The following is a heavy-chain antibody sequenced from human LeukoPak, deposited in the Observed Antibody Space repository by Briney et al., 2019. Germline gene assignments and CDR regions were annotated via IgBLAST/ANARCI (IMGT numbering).Heavy chain of an antibody. CDR1: GDSVSSNTAA. J-gene: IGHJ4*02. CDR2: TYYRSEWYV. V-gene: IGHV6-1*01. CDR3: VRDVGFDFDD. D-gene: IGHD3-10*01. Sequence: SQTVSLTCAISGDSVSSNTAAWNWIRQSPSRGLEWLGRTYYRSEWYVDYALSVKSRITINPDTSKNQFSLQLNSVSPEDTAMYFCVRDVGFDFDDSGQGTLVIVSS.